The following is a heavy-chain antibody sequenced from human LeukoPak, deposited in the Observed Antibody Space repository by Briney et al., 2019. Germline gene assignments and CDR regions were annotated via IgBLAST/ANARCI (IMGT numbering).Heavy chain of an antibody. V-gene: IGHV3-21*01. Sequence: GGSLRLSCAASGFTFSSYSMNWVRQAPGKGLEWVSSISSSSSYIYYADSVKGRFTISRDNAKNSLYLQMNSLRAEETAVYYCASGGRDTAMVSYWGQGTLVTVSS. CDR3: ASGGRDTAMVSY. D-gene: IGHD5-18*01. CDR2: ISSSSSYI. J-gene: IGHJ4*02. CDR1: GFTFSSYS.